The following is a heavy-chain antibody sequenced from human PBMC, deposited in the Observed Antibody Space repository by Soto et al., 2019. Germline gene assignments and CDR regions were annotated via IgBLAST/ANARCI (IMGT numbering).Heavy chain of an antibody. V-gene: IGHV1-3*01. CDR2: INAGNGNT. J-gene: IGHJ5*01. D-gene: IGHD1-1*01. Sequence: ASVKVSCKASGYTFTSYAMHWVRQAPGQRLEWMGWINAGNGNTKYSQKFQGRVTITRDTSASTAYMELSSLRSEDTAVYYCARSLLWNGNDGLRPGNFDFCGQGTLLTGSS. CDR1: GYTFTSYA. CDR3: ARSLLWNGNDGLRPGNFDF.